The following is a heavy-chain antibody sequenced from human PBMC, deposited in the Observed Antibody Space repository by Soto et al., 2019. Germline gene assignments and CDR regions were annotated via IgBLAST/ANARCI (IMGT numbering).Heavy chain of an antibody. J-gene: IGHJ6*02. V-gene: IGHV1-46*01. Sequence: QVHLEQSGAEMRKPGASVTVSCKASGYAFATYYIHWVRQAPGQGLEWMGVINPTDNRKTYSQIFQGRVTMTRDTSTRTVYMDLRSLRSEDTAIYYCAREAHTYSGMDVWGQGTTVTVS. CDR1: GYAFATYY. CDR3: AREAHTYSGMDV. CDR2: INPTDNRK.